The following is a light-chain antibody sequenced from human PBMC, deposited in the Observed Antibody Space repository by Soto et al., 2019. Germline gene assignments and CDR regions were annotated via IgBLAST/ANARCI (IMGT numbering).Light chain of an antibody. CDR3: QQYNSYSPV. Sequence: DSQMTQSPSTLSASVGDRVTITCRASQSTSSWVAWYQQKPGKAPKLLIYKASSLESGVPSRFSGSGSGTEFTLTISSLQPDDFATYYCQQYNSYSPVFGGGTKVEIK. CDR1: QSTSSW. CDR2: KAS. J-gene: IGKJ4*01. V-gene: IGKV1-5*03.